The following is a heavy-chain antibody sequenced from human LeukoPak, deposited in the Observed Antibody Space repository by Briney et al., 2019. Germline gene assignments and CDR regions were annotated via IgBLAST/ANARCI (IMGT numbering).Heavy chain of an antibody. D-gene: IGHD2-2*01. J-gene: IGHJ6*03. Sequence: PSETLSLTCALYGGSFSGYYWSWIRQPPRKGLEWVGEINHSGSTNYNPSLESRVTLSADTSKNQFSLKLSSVTAADTAVYDWARVGVPAARRYYYYYMDVWGKGTTVTVSS. CDR3: ARVGVPAARRYYYYYMDV. CDR1: GGSFSGYY. V-gene: IGHV4-34*01. CDR2: INHSGST.